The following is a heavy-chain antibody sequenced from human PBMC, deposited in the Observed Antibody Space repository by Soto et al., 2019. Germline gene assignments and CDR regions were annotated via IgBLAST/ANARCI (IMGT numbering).Heavy chain of an antibody. CDR3: ARVIYGGWSTIKDYYYYAMDA. Sequence: GGSLRLSCATSGFTFSSYGMHWVRQAPGKGLEWVSYISGGSSRIFYADSVKGRFTISRDNAKNSLYLQMNSLRDEDTGVYYCARVIYGGWSTIKDYYYYAMDAWGQGTTVTSP. CDR1: GFTFSSYG. CDR2: ISGGSSRI. D-gene: IGHD5-12*01. V-gene: IGHV3-48*02. J-gene: IGHJ6*02.